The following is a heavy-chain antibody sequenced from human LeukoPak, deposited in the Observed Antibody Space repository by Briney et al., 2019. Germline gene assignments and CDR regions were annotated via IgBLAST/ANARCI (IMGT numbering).Heavy chain of an antibody. J-gene: IGHJ4*02. CDR3: ARDPWYNSSWYDY. CDR2: INPNSGGT. V-gene: IGHV1-2*02. CDR1: GYTFTDYF. D-gene: IGHD6-13*01. Sequence: ASVKVSYKASGYTFTDYFMHWVRQAPGQGLEWMGWINPNSGGTNYAQKFQGRVTMTRDTSISTAYMELSRLRSDDTAMYYCARDPWYNSSWYDYWGQGTLVTVSS.